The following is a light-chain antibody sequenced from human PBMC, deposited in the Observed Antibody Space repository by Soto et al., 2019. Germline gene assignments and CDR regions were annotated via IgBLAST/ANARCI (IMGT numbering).Light chain of an antibody. CDR3: QQYYDTPWT. J-gene: IGKJ1*01. CDR2: WAS. CDR1: QSVLFSSNNKNY. V-gene: IGKV4-1*01. Sequence: IVMTQSPDSLAVSLGERATINCKSSQSVLFSSNNKNYLTWYQQKPGQPPKLLIYWASTRGSGVPDRFSGSGSGTDFTLTISSLQAEDVAVYYCQQYYDTPWTFGQGTKVDIE.